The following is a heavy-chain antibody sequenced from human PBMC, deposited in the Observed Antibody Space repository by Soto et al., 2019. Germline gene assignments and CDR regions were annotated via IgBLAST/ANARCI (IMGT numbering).Heavy chain of an antibody. CDR2: IGTSGGDT. Sequence: EVQLLESGGGLVQPGGSLRLSCAASGFTFSNFAMSWVRQAPGKGLEWVSAIGTSGGDTYYADSVKGRFTISRDNSKNTLYRQVSSLRAEDTAVYYAIKSSRTLGDSWGQGTLVTVSS. CDR1: GFTFSNFA. J-gene: IGHJ4*02. CDR3: IKSSRTLGDS. D-gene: IGHD6-13*01. V-gene: IGHV3-23*01.